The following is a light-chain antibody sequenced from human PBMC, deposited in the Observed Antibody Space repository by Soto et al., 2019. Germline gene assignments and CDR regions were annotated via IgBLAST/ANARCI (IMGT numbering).Light chain of an antibody. CDR2: EVT. CDR3: TSFAGRAKWV. J-gene: IGLJ3*02. V-gene: IGLV2-8*01. CDR1: NSDVGGYNY. Sequence: QSALTQPPSASGSPGQSVTISCTGTNSDVGGYNYVSWYQQYPGKAPKLLIYEVTTRPSGVPDRFSGSKSGNTAYLTVSGLQSEYEADYCCTSFAGRAKWVFGGGTELAAL.